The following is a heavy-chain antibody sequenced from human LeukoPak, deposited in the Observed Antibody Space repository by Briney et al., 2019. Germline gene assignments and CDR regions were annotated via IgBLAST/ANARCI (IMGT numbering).Heavy chain of an antibody. V-gene: IGHV4-59*08. CDR1: GGSISSYY. CDR2: IYYSGST. Sequence: SETLSLTCTVSGGSISSYYWSWIRQPPGKGLEWIGYIYYSGSTYYNPSLKSRVTISVDTSKNQFSLKLSSVTAADTAVYYCARAEWLRRTFYLDYWGQGTLVTVSS. CDR3: ARAEWLRRTFYLDY. J-gene: IGHJ4*02. D-gene: IGHD5-12*01.